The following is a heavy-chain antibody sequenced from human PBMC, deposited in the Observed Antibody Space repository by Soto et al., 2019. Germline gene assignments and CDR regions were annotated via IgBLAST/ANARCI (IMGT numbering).Heavy chain of an antibody. CDR2: ISDSGGRT. Sequence: GGSLRLSCAASGFTFSSYGMSWVRQAPGKGLEWVSAISDSGGRTYYPDSVKGRFTISRDNSKNTLYLQMNSLRAEDTAKYYCAKCAGSGSYGDYYYFMDAWGKGTTVNVSS. CDR1: GFTFSSYG. D-gene: IGHD3-10*01. V-gene: IGHV3-23*01. J-gene: IGHJ6*03. CDR3: AKCAGSGSYGDYYYFMDA.